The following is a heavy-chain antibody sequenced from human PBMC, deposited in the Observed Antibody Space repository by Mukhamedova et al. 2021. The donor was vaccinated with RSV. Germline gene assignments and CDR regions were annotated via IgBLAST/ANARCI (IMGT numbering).Heavy chain of an antibody. D-gene: IGHD1-26*01. CDR2: INPSGGST. V-gene: IGHV1-46*01. J-gene: IGHJ4*02. CDR3: ARTRTSGSYSGYFDY. Sequence: GLEWMGIINPSGGSTSYAQKFQGRVTMTRDTSTSTVYMELSSLRSEDTAVYYCARTRTSGSYSGYFDYWGQGTLVTVSS.